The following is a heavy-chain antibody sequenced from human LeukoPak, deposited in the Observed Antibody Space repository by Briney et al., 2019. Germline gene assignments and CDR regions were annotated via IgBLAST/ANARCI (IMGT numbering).Heavy chain of an antibody. CDR1: GFRFNVYA. Sequence: GGSLRLSCAASGFRFNVYAMSWVRQAPGKGLEWVSAISTSGGSTHYADSVRGRFTISRENSKNTVYLQMNSLRAEDTAVYYCAKLGYNGSYYGGLDAFDIWGQGTMVTVSS. CDR2: ISTSGGST. J-gene: IGHJ3*02. V-gene: IGHV3-23*01. D-gene: IGHD1-26*01. CDR3: AKLGYNGSYYGGLDAFDI.